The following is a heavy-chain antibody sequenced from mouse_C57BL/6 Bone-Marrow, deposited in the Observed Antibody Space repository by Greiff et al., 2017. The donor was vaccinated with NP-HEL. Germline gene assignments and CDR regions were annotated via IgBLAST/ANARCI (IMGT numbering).Heavy chain of an antibody. CDR2: INPNNGGT. CDR3: AAYYSNSYFDY. CDR1: GYTFTDYY. V-gene: IGHV1-26*01. J-gene: IGHJ2*01. Sequence: VQLQQSGPELVKPGASVKISCKASGYTFTDYYMNWVKQSHGKSLEWIGDINPNNGGTSYNQKFKGKATLTVDKSSSTAYMELRSLTSEDSAVYYCAAYYSNSYFDYWGQGTTLTVSS. D-gene: IGHD2-5*01.